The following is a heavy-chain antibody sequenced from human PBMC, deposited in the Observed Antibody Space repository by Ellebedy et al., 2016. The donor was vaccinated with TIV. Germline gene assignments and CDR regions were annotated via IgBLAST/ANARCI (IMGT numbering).Heavy chain of an antibody. J-gene: IGHJ6*03. CDR3: TTAYDFWSGYYYGGDYYYYMDV. D-gene: IGHD3-3*01. CDR1: GFTFSSYA. V-gene: IGHV3-23*01. Sequence: GGSLRLXXAASGFTFSSYAMSWVRQAPGKGLEWVSAISGSGGSTYYADSVKGRFTISRDNSKNTLYLQMNSLKTEDTAVYYCTTAYDFWSGYYYGGDYYYYMDVWGKGTTVTVSS. CDR2: ISGSGGST.